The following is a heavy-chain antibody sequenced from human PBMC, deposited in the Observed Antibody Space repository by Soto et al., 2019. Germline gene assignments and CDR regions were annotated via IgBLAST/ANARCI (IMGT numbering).Heavy chain of an antibody. D-gene: IGHD6-13*01. CDR2: IDPSDSYT. CDR3: VRLKSAAAGMDV. CDR1: GYSFTSYW. J-gene: IGHJ6*02. V-gene: IGHV5-10-1*01. Sequence: ASVKVSCKGSGYSFTSYWISWVRQMPGKGLEWMGRIDPSDSYTNYSPSFQGHVTISADKSISTAYLQWSSLKASDTAIYYCVRLKSAAAGMDVWGQGTTVTVS.